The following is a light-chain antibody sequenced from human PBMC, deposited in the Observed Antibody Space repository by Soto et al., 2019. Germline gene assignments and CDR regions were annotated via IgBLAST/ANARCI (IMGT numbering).Light chain of an antibody. CDR3: QQSYSIPIT. Sequence: DIQMTQSPSSLSASVGDRVTITCRASQSISSWLAWYQQKPGKAPKLLIYKASSLQRGVPSRFIGSGPGTDFTLTITSLQPEDFATYYCQQSYSIPITFGQGTRLEIK. J-gene: IGKJ5*01. CDR1: QSISSW. V-gene: IGKV1-39*01. CDR2: KAS.